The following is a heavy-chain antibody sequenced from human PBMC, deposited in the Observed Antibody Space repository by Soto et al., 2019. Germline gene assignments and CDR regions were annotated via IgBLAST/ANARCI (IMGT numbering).Heavy chain of an antibody. D-gene: IGHD2-21*02. CDR2: ISSSSSTI. J-gene: IGHJ3*02. CDR3: AREGLVVVTDNDAFDI. Sequence: GGSLRLSCAASGFTFSSYSMNWVRQAPGKGLEWVSYISSSSSTIYYADSVKVRFTISRDNAKNSLYLQMNSLRDEDTAVYYCAREGLVVVTDNDAFDIWGQGTMVTVSS. V-gene: IGHV3-48*02. CDR1: GFTFSSYS.